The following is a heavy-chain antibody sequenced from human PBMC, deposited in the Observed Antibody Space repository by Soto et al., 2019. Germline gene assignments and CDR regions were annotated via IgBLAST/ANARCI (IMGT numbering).Heavy chain of an antibody. D-gene: IGHD3-10*01. Sequence: SETLSLTCNASGVSVRSFYWSWIRQPAGKGLEWIGRIYGTGRSGSSNYNPSLKGRVTMSVDTSKNQISLKLTSVTAADTAVYFCARDRQYYYDSGSYGMDVWGQGTTVTVSS. CDR3: ARDRQYYYDSGSYGMDV. CDR1: GVSVRSFY. J-gene: IGHJ6*02. V-gene: IGHV4-4*07. CDR2: IYGTGRSGSS.